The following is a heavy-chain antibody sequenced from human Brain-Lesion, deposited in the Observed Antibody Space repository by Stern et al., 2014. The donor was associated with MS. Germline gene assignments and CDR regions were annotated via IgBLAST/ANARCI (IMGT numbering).Heavy chain of an antibody. J-gene: IGHJ6*02. CDR2: IIPILCTA. V-gene: IGHV1-69*01. D-gene: IGHD3-3*01. Sequence: VQLVESGAEVKKPGSSVKVSCKASGGTFSSYAISWVRQAPGQGLEWMGGIIPILCTANYAQKFQGRVTITADESTSTAYMELSSLRSEDTAVYYCARGVLRFLEWPYYGMDVWGQGTTVTVSS. CDR3: ARGVLRFLEWPYYGMDV. CDR1: GGTFSSYA.